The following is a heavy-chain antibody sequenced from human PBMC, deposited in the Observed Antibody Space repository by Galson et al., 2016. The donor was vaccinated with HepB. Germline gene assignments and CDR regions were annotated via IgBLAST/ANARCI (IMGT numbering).Heavy chain of an antibody. D-gene: IGHD6-6*01. V-gene: IGHV1-69*13. CDR3: ARGPYSSSVGAKFDP. Sequence: SVKVSCKASGGTLNNYAITWVRQAPAQGREGMGGIIPMFGTSKNAQKIQGSPSITADESTGTVYMELNSLRSEDPAVYFCARGPYSSSVGAKFDPWGQGTLVIVSS. CDR1: GGTLNNYA. CDR2: IIPMFGTS. J-gene: IGHJ5*02.